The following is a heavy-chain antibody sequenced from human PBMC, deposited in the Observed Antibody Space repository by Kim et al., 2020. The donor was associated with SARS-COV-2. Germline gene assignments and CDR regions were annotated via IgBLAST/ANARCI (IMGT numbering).Heavy chain of an antibody. D-gene: IGHD3-10*01. V-gene: IGHV3-30*04. J-gene: IGHJ6*02. CDR1: GFTFSSYA. Sequence: GGSLRLSCAASGFTFSSYAMHWVRQAPGKGLEWVAVISYDGSNKYYADSVKGRFTISRDNSKNTLYLQMNSLRAEDTAVYYCAREGGITMVRGVIIPYYGMDVWGQGTTVTVSS. CDR2: ISYDGSNK. CDR3: AREGGITMVRGVIIPYYGMDV.